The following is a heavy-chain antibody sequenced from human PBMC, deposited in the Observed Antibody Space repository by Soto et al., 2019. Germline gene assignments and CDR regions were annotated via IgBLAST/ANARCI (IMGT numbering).Heavy chain of an antibody. D-gene: IGHD3-10*01. CDR2: INHSGST. CDR3: ARAPANFHYGSGSHPPLYEGMDV. CDR1: GGSISSSGYY. J-gene: IGHJ6*02. Sequence: SETLSHTCTVSGGSISSSGYYWSWIRQPPGKGLEWIGEINHSGSTNYNPSLKSRVTISVDTSKNQFSLKLSSVTAADTAVYYCARAPANFHYGSGSHPPLYEGMDVWGQGTTVTVSS. V-gene: IGHV4-39*07.